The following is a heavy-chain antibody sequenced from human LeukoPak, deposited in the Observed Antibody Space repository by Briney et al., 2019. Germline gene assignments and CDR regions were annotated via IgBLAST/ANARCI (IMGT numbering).Heavy chain of an antibody. CDR2: ISGSGGST. CDR3: AKDQGNWFDAFDI. Sequence: GGSLRLSCAASGFTFSNYAMSWVRQAPGKGLEWVSAISGSGGSTYYADSVKGRFTISRDNSKNTLYLQMNSLRAEDTAVYYCAKDQGNWFDAFDIWGQGTMVTVSS. D-gene: IGHD1-1*01. V-gene: IGHV3-23*01. J-gene: IGHJ3*02. CDR1: GFTFSNYA.